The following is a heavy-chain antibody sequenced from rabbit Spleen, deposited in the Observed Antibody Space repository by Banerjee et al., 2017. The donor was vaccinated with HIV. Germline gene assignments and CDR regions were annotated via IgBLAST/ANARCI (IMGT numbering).Heavy chain of an antibody. V-gene: IGHV1S40*01. J-gene: IGHJ4*01. Sequence: QSLEESGGDLVKPGASLTLTCTASGFSFSSSDYMCWVRQAPGKGLEWISCIAGGSSGFTYSATWAKGRFTCSKTSSTTVTLQMTSLTVADTATYFCARDGAYVNYDLWGPGTLVTVS. D-gene: IGHD2-1*01. CDR3: ARDGAYVNYDL. CDR1: GFSFSSSDY. CDR2: IAGGSSGFT.